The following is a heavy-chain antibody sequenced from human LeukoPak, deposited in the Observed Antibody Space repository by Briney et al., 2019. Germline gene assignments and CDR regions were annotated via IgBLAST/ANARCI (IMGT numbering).Heavy chain of an antibody. Sequence: PGGSLRLSCAASGFTFSSYAMSWVRQAPGKGLEWVSAISGSGGSTYYADSVKGRFTISRDNSKNTLYLQMNSLRAEDTAVYYCAKGMAWEDYYYYGTDVWGQGTTVTVSS. CDR1: GFTFSSYA. CDR3: AKGMAWEDYYYYGTDV. CDR2: ISGSGGST. D-gene: IGHD1-26*01. J-gene: IGHJ6*02. V-gene: IGHV3-23*01.